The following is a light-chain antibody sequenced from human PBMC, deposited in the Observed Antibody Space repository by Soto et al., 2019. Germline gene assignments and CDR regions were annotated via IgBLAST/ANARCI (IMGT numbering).Light chain of an antibody. V-gene: IGKV3-20*01. CDR3: QQYGSSPIT. J-gene: IGKJ5*01. CDR2: GAS. Sequence: EIVVTQSPGTLSLSPGDRATLSCRASQTVSSSHLAWYQQKPGQAPRLLIYGASIRATGIPDRFSGSGSGTDFTLTISRLEPEDCAVYYCQQYGSSPITFGQGTRLEIK. CDR1: QTVSSSH.